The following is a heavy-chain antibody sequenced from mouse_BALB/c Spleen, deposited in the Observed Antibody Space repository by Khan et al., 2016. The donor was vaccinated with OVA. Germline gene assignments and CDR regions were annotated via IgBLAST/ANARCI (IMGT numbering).Heavy chain of an antibody. J-gene: IGHJ3*01. CDR1: GYTFTSYT. Sequence: VQLQESGAELARPGASVKMSCKASGYTFTSYTIHWIKLRPGQGLEWIGYINPSNAYTNYNQRFKDKATLTADKSSTTAYIQLSSLTSDDSAVYYCVRDWAYHRNDGWFAYWGLGTLVTVSA. V-gene: IGHV1-4*01. CDR3: VRDWAYHRNDGWFAY. CDR2: INPSNAYT. D-gene: IGHD2-14*01.